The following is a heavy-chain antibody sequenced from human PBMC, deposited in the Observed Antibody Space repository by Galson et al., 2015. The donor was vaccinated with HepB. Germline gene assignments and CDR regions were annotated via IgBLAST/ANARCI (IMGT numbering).Heavy chain of an antibody. CDR3: ARGGDSAY. Sequence: SLRLSCAASGFTFSSYGMHWVRQAPGKGLEWVAVISYDGSNKYYADSVKGRFTISRDNSKNTLYLQMNSLRAEDTAVYYCARGGDSAYWGQGTLVTVSS. V-gene: IGHV3-30*03. J-gene: IGHJ4*02. D-gene: IGHD7-27*01. CDR1: GFTFSSYG. CDR2: ISYDGSNK.